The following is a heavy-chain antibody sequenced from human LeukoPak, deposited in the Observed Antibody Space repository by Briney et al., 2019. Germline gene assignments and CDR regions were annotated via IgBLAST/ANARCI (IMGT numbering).Heavy chain of an antibody. CDR2: ISGSGGST. CDR1: GFTFSSYA. J-gene: IGHJ4*02. CDR3: AKDGGVWFGESNDY. V-gene: IGHV3-23*01. Sequence: RGGSLRLSCAASGFTFSSYAMSWVRQAPGKGLEWVSAISGSGGSTYYADSVKGRFTISRDNSKNTLYLQMNSLRVEDTAVYYCAKDGGVWFGESNDYWGQGTLVTVSS. D-gene: IGHD3-10*01.